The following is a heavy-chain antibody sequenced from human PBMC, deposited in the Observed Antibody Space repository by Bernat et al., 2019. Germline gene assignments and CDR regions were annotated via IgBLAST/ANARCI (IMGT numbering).Heavy chain of an antibody. Sequence: QLQLQESGPGLVKPSETLSLTCTVSGGSISSSSYYWGWIRQPPGKGLEWIGSLYYSGSTYYNPSLKSRVTISVDTSKNQFSLKLSSVTAADTAVYYCARHLEAMGTPNWFDPWGQGTMVTVSS. CDR2: LYYSGST. V-gene: IGHV4-39*01. D-gene: IGHD7-27*01. CDR3: ARHLEAMGTPNWFDP. CDR1: GGSISSSSYY. J-gene: IGHJ5*02.